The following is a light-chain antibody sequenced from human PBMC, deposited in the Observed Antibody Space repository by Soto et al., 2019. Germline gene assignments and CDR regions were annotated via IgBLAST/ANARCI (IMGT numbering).Light chain of an antibody. CDR3: QSYDSSLSGYV. CDR1: SSNIGAGYD. Sequence: QSVLTQPPSVSGAPGQGVTISCTGSSSNIGAGYDVHWYQQLPGTAPKLLIYGNSNRPSGVPDRFSGSKSGTSASLAITRLQAEDEADYYCQSYDSSLSGYVFGTGTKVTVL. J-gene: IGLJ1*01. CDR2: GNS. V-gene: IGLV1-40*01.